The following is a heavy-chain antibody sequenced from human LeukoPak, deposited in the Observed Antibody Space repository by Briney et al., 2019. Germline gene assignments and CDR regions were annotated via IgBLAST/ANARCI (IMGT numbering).Heavy chain of an antibody. CDR3: ARGGRWTPYYYYYSMDV. CDR1: GYTFTGYY. Sequence: GASVKVSCKASGYTFTGYYMHWVRQAPGQGLEWMGWINPNSGGTNYGQKFQGWVTMTRDTSISTAYMELSRLRSDDTAVYYCARGGRWTPYYYYYSMDVWGKGTTVTVSS. V-gene: IGHV1-2*04. J-gene: IGHJ6*04. CDR2: INPNSGGT. D-gene: IGHD3-16*01.